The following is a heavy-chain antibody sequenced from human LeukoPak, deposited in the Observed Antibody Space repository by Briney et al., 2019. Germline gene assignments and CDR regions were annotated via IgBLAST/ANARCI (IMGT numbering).Heavy chain of an antibody. J-gene: IGHJ6*03. D-gene: IGHD3-9*01. CDR2: MNPNSGNT. CDR3: ARTRGWEYYDILTGHPPHSYYYYMDV. V-gene: IGHV1-8*03. CDR1: GYTFTSYD. Sequence: ASVTVSCKASGYTFTSYDINWVRQATGQGLEWMGWMNPNSGNTGYAQKFQGRVTITRNTSISTAYMELSSLRSEDTVVYYCARTRGWEYYDILTGHPPHSYYYYMDVWGKGTTVTVYS.